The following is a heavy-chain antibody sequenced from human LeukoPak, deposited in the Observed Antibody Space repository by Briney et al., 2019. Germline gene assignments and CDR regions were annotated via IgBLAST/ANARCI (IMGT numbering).Heavy chain of an antibody. CDR3: ARQRVPAAIRRPYYFDY. CDR2: INWNGGST. V-gene: IGHV3-20*04. CDR1: GFTFDDYG. Sequence: RPGGSLGLSCAASGFTFDDYGMSWVRQAPGKGLEWVSGINWNGGSTGYADSVKGRFTISRDNAKNSLYLQMNSLRAEDTALYYCARQRVPAAIRRPYYFDYWGQGTLVTVSS. D-gene: IGHD2-2*02. J-gene: IGHJ4*02.